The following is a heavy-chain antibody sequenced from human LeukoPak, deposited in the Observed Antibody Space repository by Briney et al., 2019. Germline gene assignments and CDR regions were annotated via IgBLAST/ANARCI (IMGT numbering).Heavy chain of an antibody. CDR3: AREELVDFYFDY. J-gene: IGHJ4*02. D-gene: IGHD6-13*01. V-gene: IGHV4-59*12. CDR2: IYYSGST. CDR1: GGSISSYY. Sequence: SSETLSLTCTVSGGSISSYYWSWIRQPPGKGLEWIGYIYYSGSTNYNPSLKSRVTISVDTSKNQFSLKLSSVTAADTAVYYCAREELVDFYFDYWGQGTLVTVSS.